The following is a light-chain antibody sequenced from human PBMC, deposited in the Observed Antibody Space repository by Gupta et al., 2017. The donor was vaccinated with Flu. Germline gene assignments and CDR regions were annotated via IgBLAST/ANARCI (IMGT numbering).Light chain of an antibody. J-gene: IGKJ4*01. CDR3: QQYDNLPRT. CDR2: DAS. CDR1: QDINNY. V-gene: IGKV1-33*01. Sequence: PSSLSASVGDRVTITCQATQDINNYLNWYQHKPGKAPELLIYDASNLETGVPSRFSGSGSGTYFTFTISSLQPEDIATYCCQQYDNLPRTFGGGTKVETK.